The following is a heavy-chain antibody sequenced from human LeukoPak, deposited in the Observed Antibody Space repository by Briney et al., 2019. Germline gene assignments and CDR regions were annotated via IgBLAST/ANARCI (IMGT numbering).Heavy chain of an antibody. CDR2: ISYDGSNK. Sequence: GGSLRLSCAASGFTFSSYAMHWVRQAPGKGLEWVAVISYDGSNKYYADSVKGRFTISRDNSKNTLYLQMNSLRAEDTAVYYCARVRDYVWGSYRYLDYWGQGTLVTVSS. CDR3: ARVRDYVWGSYRYLDY. J-gene: IGHJ4*02. V-gene: IGHV3-30*04. D-gene: IGHD3-16*02. CDR1: GFTFSSYA.